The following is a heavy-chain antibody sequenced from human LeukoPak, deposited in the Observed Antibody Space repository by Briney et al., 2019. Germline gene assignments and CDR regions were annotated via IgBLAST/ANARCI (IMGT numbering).Heavy chain of an antibody. CDR1: GYTFTSYA. CDR3: ARDDRAARPGDY. V-gene: IGHV1-18*01. J-gene: IGHJ4*02. CDR2: ISAYNGNT. Sequence: ASVKVSCKASGYTFTSYAMHWVRQAPGQGLEWMGWISAYNGNTNYAQKLQGRVTMTTDTSTSTAYMELRSLRSDDTAVYYCARDDRAARPGDYWGQGTLVTVSS. D-gene: IGHD6-6*01.